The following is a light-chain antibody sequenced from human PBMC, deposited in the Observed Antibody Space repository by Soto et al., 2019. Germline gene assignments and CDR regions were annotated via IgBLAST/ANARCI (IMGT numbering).Light chain of an antibody. CDR3: QQYGPSPMYT. V-gene: IGKV3-20*01. J-gene: IGKJ2*01. CDR1: QTVSSSY. CDR2: GAS. Sequence: EIVLTQSPGTLSLSPGERATLSCRASQTVSSSYLAWYQQKPGQAPRLLIYGASTRATGIPGRFSGSASGTVFTLTISRLEPEDCAVYYCQQYGPSPMYTFGQGTNLEIK.